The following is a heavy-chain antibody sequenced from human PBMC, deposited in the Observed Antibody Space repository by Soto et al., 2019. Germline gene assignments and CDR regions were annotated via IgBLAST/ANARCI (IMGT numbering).Heavy chain of an antibody. CDR3: ARDTRYSSGWSPYYFDY. Sequence: QVQLVQSGAEVKKPGTSVKVSCKASGGTFSSYAISWVRQAPGQGLEWMGGIIPIFGTANYAQKFQGRVTITADESTSTAYMELSSLRSEDTAVYYCARDTRYSSGWSPYYFDYWGQGTLVTVSS. CDR1: GGTFSSYA. CDR2: IIPIFGTA. V-gene: IGHV1-69*01. D-gene: IGHD6-19*01. J-gene: IGHJ4*02.